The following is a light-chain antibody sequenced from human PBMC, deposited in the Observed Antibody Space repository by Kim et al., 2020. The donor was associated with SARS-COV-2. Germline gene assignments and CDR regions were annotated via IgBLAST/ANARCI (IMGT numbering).Light chain of an antibody. Sequence: GQRVTISCSGSGSNIRTNTVTWYQQLPGTAPKLLIYGTNQRPSGVPDRFSGSKSGTSASLAISGLQSEDEADYYCASWDEILNGELFGGGTQLTVL. V-gene: IGLV1-44*01. CDR2: GTN. CDR1: GSNIRTNT. CDR3: ASWDEILNGEL. J-gene: IGLJ2*01.